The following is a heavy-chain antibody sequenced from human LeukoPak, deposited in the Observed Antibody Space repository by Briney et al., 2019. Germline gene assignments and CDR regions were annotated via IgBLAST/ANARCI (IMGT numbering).Heavy chain of an antibody. Sequence: SETLSLTCTVSGGSISSGDYYWSWIRQPPGKGLEWIGYIYYSGSTYYNPSLKSRVTISVDTSKNQFSLKLGSVTAADTAVYYCARDYDFWSGYYVGRDAFDIWGQGTMVTVSS. CDR3: ARDYDFWSGYYVGRDAFDI. J-gene: IGHJ3*02. D-gene: IGHD3-3*01. V-gene: IGHV4-30-4*08. CDR2: IYYSGST. CDR1: GGSISSGDYY.